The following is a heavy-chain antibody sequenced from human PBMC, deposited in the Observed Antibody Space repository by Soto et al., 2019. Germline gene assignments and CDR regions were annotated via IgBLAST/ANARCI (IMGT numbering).Heavy chain of an antibody. V-gene: IGHV1-8*01. J-gene: IGHJ5*02. Sequence: GASVKVSCKASGYSFTTYDINWVRQAPGQGLEWMGWMNPNTGNTGYAQKFQGRVTMTRDTSINAAYLELSSLKSEDSAVYYCAREDRRRYSYGHPYIWFDPWGQGTPVTVSS. CDR2: MNPNTGNT. D-gene: IGHD5-18*01. CDR3: AREDRRRYSYGHPYIWFDP. CDR1: GYSFTTYD.